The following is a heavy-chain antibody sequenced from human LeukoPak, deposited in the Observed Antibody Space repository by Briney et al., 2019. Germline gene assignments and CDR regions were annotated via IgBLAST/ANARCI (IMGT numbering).Heavy chain of an antibody. J-gene: IGHJ4*02. CDR3: ARVAEAAAFDS. Sequence: KPSETLSLTCTVSGYSISSGYYWGWVRQAPGKGLEWISSISSSSSYIYYADSVRGRFTISRDNAKNSLYLQMNSLKPEDTAVYYCARVAEAAAFDSWGQGTLVTVSS. D-gene: IGHD6-13*01. CDR2: ISSSSSYI. V-gene: IGHV3-21*01. CDR1: GYSISSGYY.